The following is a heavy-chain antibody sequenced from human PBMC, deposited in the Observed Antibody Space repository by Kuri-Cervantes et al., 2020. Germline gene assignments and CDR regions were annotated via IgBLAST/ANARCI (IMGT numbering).Heavy chain of an antibody. D-gene: IGHD3-22*01. CDR1: GGSVSSRSDY. CDR3: ASSMYYYYDSSGYGAFDI. CDR2: IDYSGST. Sequence: SETLSLTCAVSGGSVSSRSDYWTWIRQSPGGGLEWLGHIDYSGSTNYNPSLKSRVTISVDTSKNQFSLKLSSVTAADTAVYYCASSMYYYYDSSGYGAFDIWGQGTMVTVSS. J-gene: IGHJ3*02. V-gene: IGHV4-61*01.